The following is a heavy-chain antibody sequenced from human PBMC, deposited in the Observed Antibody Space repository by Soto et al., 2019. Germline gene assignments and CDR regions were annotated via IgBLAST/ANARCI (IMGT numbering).Heavy chain of an antibody. CDR1: GFTFGSYA. Sequence: GSLRVSFSASGFTFGSYAMIWVRQAPGNGLEWVSGISASGGSPYYADSVKGRFTISRDNSKNTLYLQMKSLRVDDTALYYCAKVPVAAAAIPSSSPFDYWGQGTLVTVSS. V-gene: IGHV3-23*01. D-gene: IGHD6-25*01. CDR3: AKVPVAAAAIPSSSPFDY. J-gene: IGHJ4*02. CDR2: ISASGGSP.